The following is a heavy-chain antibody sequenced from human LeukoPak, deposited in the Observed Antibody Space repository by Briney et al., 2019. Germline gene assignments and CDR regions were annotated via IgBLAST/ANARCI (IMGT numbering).Heavy chain of an antibody. J-gene: IGHJ4*02. CDR3: ARPLEPYYYDSSGYSV. Sequence: ASVKVSCKASGGTFSSYAISWVRQAPGQGLEWMGGIIPIFGTANYAQKFQGRVTTTADESTSTAYMELSSLRSEDTAVYYCARPLEPYYYDSSGYSVWGQGTLVTVSS. D-gene: IGHD3-22*01. V-gene: IGHV1-69*13. CDR2: IIPIFGTA. CDR1: GGTFSSYA.